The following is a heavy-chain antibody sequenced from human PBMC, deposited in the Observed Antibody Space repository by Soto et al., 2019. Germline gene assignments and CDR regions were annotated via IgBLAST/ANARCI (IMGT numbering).Heavy chain of an antibody. D-gene: IGHD6-6*01. CDR1: GFSLRTSGMC. CDR2: IDWDDDK. J-gene: IGHJ3*02. V-gene: IGHV2-70*01. Sequence: SGPTLVKPTQTLTLTCTFSGFSLRTSGMCVSWIRQPPGKALEWLALIDWDDDKYYSTSLKTRLTISKDTSKNQVVLTMTNMDPVDTATYYCARLLGGIAARPAFDIWGQGTMVTVSS. CDR3: ARLLGGIAARPAFDI.